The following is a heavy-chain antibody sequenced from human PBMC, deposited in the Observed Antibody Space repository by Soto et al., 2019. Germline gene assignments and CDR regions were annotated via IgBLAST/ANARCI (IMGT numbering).Heavy chain of an antibody. D-gene: IGHD6-19*01. Sequence: SETLSLTCTVSGGSISSYYWSWIRQPPGKGLEWIGYIYYSGSTNYNPSLKSRVTISVDTSKNQFSLKLSSVTAADTAVYYCARAVAVAGSYYFDYWGQGTLVTVSS. CDR3: ARAVAVAGSYYFDY. J-gene: IGHJ4*02. CDR1: GGSISSYY. CDR2: IYYSGST. V-gene: IGHV4-59*01.